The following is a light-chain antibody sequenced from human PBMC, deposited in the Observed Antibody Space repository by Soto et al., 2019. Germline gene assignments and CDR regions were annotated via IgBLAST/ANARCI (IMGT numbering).Light chain of an antibody. CDR2: GAS. CDR3: QQYGISPRT. CDR1: QSVSSNY. Sequence: EIVLTQPPGTLSLSPGERATLPCRASQSVSSNYVAWYQQKPGQAPRLLIDGASSRATGIPDRFSGSGSGTDFTLTISRLEPEDFAVYYCQQYGISPRTFGQGTKVDIK. J-gene: IGKJ1*01. V-gene: IGKV3-20*01.